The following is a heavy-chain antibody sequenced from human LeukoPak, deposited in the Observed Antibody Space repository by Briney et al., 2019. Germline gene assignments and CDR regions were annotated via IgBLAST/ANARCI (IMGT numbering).Heavy chain of an antibody. D-gene: IGHD3-22*01. Sequence: GGTLRLSCAASGFTFSSYGMSWVRQAPGKGLEWVAFIRYDGSNKYYADSVKGRFTISRDNSKNTLYLQMNSLRAEDTAVYYCAKWSLNGRNYYDSSGYSGFDYWGQGTLVTVSS. CDR3: AKWSLNGRNYYDSSGYSGFDY. CDR2: IRYDGSNK. V-gene: IGHV3-30*02. CDR1: GFTFSSYG. J-gene: IGHJ4*02.